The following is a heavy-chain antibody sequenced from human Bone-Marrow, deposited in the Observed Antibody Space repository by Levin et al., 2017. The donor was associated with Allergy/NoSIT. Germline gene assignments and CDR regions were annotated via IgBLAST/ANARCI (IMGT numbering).Heavy chain of an antibody. CDR1: GGTFDIFT. V-gene: IGHV1-69*13. J-gene: IGHJ4*02. CDR2: IMSVFGTT. CDR3: ARGLNYGSGIEFFDS. Sequence: VASVKVSCKASGGTFDIFTISWVRLAPGQGLEWMGGIMSVFGTTNYAQKFQGRVTITADESTSTAYMELGSLTSDDTAMYFCARGLNYGSGIEFFDSWGQGTLITVAS. D-gene: IGHD3-10*01.